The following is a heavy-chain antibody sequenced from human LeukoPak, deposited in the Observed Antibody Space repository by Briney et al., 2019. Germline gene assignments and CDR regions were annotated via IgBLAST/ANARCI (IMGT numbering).Heavy chain of an antibody. V-gene: IGHV4-34*01. CDR2: IKHSGTT. D-gene: IGHD3-10*01. J-gene: IGHJ3*02. CDR1: GGSFSGYY. CDR3: ARESAARYDGSGLDAFDI. Sequence: NPSDTLSLTCAVYGGSFSGYYWRWIRHPPGKGREWIGEIKHSGTTNYNPSLKSRVTISVDTSKNQFSLKLSSVTAADTAVYYCARESAARYDGSGLDAFDIWGEGTMVTVSS.